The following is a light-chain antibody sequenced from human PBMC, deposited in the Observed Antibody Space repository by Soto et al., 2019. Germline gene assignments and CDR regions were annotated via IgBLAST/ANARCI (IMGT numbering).Light chain of an antibody. CDR3: QTWGTGIWV. J-gene: IGLJ3*02. Sequence: QAVVTQSPSASASLGASVKLTCTLSSGHSSYTIAWHQQKPQKGPRYLMKVNSDGSHIKGDGIPDRFSGSSSGAERYLTISSLQSEDEADYYCQTWGTGIWVFGGGTKVTVL. CDR2: VNSDGSH. CDR1: SGHSSYT. V-gene: IGLV4-69*01.